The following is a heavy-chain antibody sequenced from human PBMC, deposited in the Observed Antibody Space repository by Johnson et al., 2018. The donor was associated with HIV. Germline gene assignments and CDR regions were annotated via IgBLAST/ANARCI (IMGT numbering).Heavy chain of an antibody. CDR3: TRGRFLDAFDV. V-gene: IGHV3-9*01. J-gene: IGHJ3*01. D-gene: IGHD2-15*01. CDR2: I. Sequence: LVESGGGLVQPGRSLRLSCAASAFPFDDHALHWVRQTPGKGLQWFSIILKGRFTISRDNAKNDLDLQMHSLRPEDTALFYCTRGRFLDAFDVWGQGTMVTVSS. CDR1: AFPFDDHA.